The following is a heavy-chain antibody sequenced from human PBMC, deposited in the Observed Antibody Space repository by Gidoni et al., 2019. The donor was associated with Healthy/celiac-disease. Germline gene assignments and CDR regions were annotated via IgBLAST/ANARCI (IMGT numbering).Heavy chain of an antibody. V-gene: IGHV1-18*04. Sequence: QVQLVQSGAEVKKPGASVKVSCKASGYTFTSYGISWVRQAPGQGLEWMGWISAYNGNTNYAQKLQGRVTMTTDTSTSTAYMELRSLRSDDTAVYYCARDGPAVTIFGVVIRYYYYYGMDVWGQGTTVTVSS. D-gene: IGHD3-3*01. CDR1: GYTFTSYG. CDR2: ISAYNGNT. CDR3: ARDGPAVTIFGVVIRYYYYYGMDV. J-gene: IGHJ6*02.